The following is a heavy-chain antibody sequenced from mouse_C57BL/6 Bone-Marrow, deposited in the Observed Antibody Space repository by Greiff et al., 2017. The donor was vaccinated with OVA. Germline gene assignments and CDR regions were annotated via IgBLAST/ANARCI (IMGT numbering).Heavy chain of an antibody. D-gene: IGHD1-1*01. Sequence: VQLQQSGAELVRPGTSVKVSCKASGYAFTNYLIAWVKQRPGQGLEWIGVINPGSGGTNYNEKFKGKATLTADKSSSTAYMQLSSLTSEDSAVYFCARRYYYGSSHWYFDVWGTGTTVTVSS. J-gene: IGHJ1*03. CDR1: GYAFTNYL. CDR2: INPGSGGT. V-gene: IGHV1-54*01. CDR3: ARRYYYGSSHWYFDV.